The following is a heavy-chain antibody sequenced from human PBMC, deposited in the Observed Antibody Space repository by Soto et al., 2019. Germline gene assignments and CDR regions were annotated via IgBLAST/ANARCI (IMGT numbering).Heavy chain of an antibody. CDR1: GFTFSSYD. D-gene: IGHD3-3*01. V-gene: IGHV3-13*01. CDR2: IAIHGGK. Sequence: EVQLVESGGGLVQPGGSLRLSCAASGFTFSSYDMHWVRQTVGKGLEWVSSIAIHGGKYYLDSVRGRFTISREGAENSLYLQMNNLGAGDTAVYYCVREGVEGNIGALESWGQGTVVTVS. CDR3: VREGVEGNIGALES. J-gene: IGHJ3*01.